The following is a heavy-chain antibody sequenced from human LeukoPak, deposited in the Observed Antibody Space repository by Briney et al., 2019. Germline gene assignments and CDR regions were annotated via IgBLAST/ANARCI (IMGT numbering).Heavy chain of an antibody. J-gene: IGHJ4*02. V-gene: IGHV4-31*03. CDR3: ARSSVLLWFGELRNKYFDY. CDR2: MYYTGSA. Sequence: SETLSLTCTVSGGSISSGDYSWSWIRQHPGKGLEWIGYMYYTGSAYCNWSLKSRVIMSIDTSKNQFSLKLSSVTAADTAVYYCARSSVLLWFGELRNKYFDYWGQGTLVTVSS. D-gene: IGHD3-10*01. CDR1: GGSISSGDYS.